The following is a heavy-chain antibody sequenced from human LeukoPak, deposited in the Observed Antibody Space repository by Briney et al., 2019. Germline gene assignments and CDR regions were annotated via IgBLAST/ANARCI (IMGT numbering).Heavy chain of an antibody. V-gene: IGHV3-30*18. Sequence: GGSLRLSCAASGFSFSYYGVHWVRQAPGKGLEWVALISYDGGDKYFADSVKGRFSISRDNSQNTLFLQMNSLITEDTAIYYCVKDMRPYSGDRSFLFDQWGQGTLVIVSS. J-gene: IGHJ4*02. CDR3: VKDMRPYSGDRSFLFDQ. CDR1: GFSFSYYG. CDR2: ISYDGGDK. D-gene: IGHD1-26*01.